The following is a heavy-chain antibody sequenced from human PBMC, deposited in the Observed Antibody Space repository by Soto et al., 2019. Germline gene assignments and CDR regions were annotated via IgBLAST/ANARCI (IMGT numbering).Heavy chain of an antibody. V-gene: IGHV4-31*03. J-gene: IGHJ4*02. CDR3: ARGNYYDSSGPSYFDY. CDR2: IYYSGST. D-gene: IGHD3-22*01. CDR1: GGSISSGGYY. Sequence: SETLSLTCTVSGGSISSGGYYWSWIRQHPGKGLEWIGYIYYSGSTYYNPSLKSRVTISVDTSKNQFSLKLSSVTAADTAVYFCARGNYYDSSGPSYFDYWCQGTVLTVSS.